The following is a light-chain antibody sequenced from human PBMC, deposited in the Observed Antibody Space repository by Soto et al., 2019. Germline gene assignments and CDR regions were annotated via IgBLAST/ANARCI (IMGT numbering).Light chain of an antibody. CDR1: QSISSW. CDR2: KAS. J-gene: IGKJ4*01. CDR3: HQYNSNPLT. Sequence: DIQMTQSPSTLSASVGDRVTITFRAGQSISSWLAWYQQKPGKAPKLLIYKASSLESGVPSRFSGSGSGTEFTLTLNSLQPDDFATYYCHQYNSNPLTFGGGTKVEIK. V-gene: IGKV1-5*03.